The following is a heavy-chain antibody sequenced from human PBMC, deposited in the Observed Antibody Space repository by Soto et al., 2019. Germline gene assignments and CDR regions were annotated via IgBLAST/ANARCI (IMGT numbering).Heavy chain of an antibody. CDR3: ARTYDSSQSPRFDY. J-gene: IGHJ4*02. CDR2: ISPYNGKT. CDR1: GYSFTTYG. Sequence: GASVKVSCKASGYSFTTYGIFWVRQAPGQGLEWMGWISPYNGKTNYAQNLQGRVSMTTDTSTTTAYMELRSLRSDDTAVYYCARTYDSSQSPRFDYWGQGTLVTVS. V-gene: IGHV1-18*01. D-gene: IGHD3-22*01.